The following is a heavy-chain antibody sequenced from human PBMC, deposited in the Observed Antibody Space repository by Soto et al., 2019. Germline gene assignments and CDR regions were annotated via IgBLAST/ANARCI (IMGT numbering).Heavy chain of an antibody. Sequence: QVQLVQSGAEVKKPGSSVKVSSKASGGTFSSYAISWVRQAPGQGLEWMGGIIPIFGTANYAQKFQGRVTITADESTSTAYMELSSLRSEDTAVYYCARLRWPPPYYYYYGMDVWGQGTTVTVSS. CDR2: IIPIFGTA. J-gene: IGHJ6*02. CDR1: GGTFSSYA. D-gene: IGHD4-17*01. CDR3: ARLRWPPPYYYYYGMDV. V-gene: IGHV1-69*12.